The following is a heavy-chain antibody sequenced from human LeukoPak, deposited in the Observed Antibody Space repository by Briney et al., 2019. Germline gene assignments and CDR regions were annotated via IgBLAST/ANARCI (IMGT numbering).Heavy chain of an antibody. J-gene: IGHJ4*02. CDR2: IYSGGST. CDR3: AARGYSYGFEFDY. Sequence: GGSLRLSCAASGFTFSSSAMSWVRQAPGKGLEWVSVIYSGGSTYYADSVKGRFTISRDNSKNTLYLQMNSLRAEDTAVYYCAARGYSYGFEFDYWGQGTLVTVSS. D-gene: IGHD5-18*01. CDR1: GFTFSSSA. V-gene: IGHV3-53*01.